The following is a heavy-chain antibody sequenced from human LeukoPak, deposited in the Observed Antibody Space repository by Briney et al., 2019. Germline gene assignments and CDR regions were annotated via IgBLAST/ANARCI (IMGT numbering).Heavy chain of an antibody. D-gene: IGHD3-22*01. V-gene: IGHV3-48*01. CDR1: GFIFSNYA. Sequence: GGSLRLSCAGSGFIFSNYAMNWVRQAPGKGLEWISYISGSTSNKDYADSVKGRFTISRDNAENSLSLQMNSLRGEDTAVYYCARGESANAWLIEYWGQGTLVTVSS. J-gene: IGHJ4*02. CDR3: ARGESANAWLIEY. CDR2: ISGSTSNK.